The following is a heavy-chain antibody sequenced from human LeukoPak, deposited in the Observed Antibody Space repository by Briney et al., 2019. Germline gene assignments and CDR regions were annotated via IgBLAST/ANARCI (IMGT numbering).Heavy chain of an antibody. J-gene: IGHJ4*02. CDR2: INHSGST. V-gene: IGHV4-34*01. CDR1: GGSFSGYY. CDR3: ARGRYYYGSGSYYPKGFDY. D-gene: IGHD3-10*01. Sequence: SETLSLTCAVYGGSFSGYYWSWIRQPPGKGLEWIGEINHSGSTNYNPSLKSRVTISVVTSKNQFSLKLSSGTAADTAVYYCARGRYYYGSGSYYPKGFDYWGQGTLVTVSS.